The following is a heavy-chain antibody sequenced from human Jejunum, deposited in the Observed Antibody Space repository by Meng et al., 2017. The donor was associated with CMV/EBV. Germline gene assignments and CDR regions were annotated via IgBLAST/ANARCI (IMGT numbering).Heavy chain of an antibody. CDR3: ARVDGYSHFDY. CDR1: GGSISSGDYY. CDR2: IYYSGST. D-gene: IGHD5-24*01. Sequence: VSGGSISSGDYYWSWIRQPPGKGLEWIGYIYYSGSTYYNPSLKSRVTISVDTSKNQFSLKLSSVTAADTAVYYCARVDGYSHFDYWGQGTRVTVSS. V-gene: IGHV4-30-4*08. J-gene: IGHJ4*02.